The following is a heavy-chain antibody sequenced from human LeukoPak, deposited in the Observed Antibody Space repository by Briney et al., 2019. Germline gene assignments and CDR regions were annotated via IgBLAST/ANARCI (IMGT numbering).Heavy chain of an antibody. D-gene: IGHD6-13*01. CDR3: ARDDRENNGGYPAPDY. Sequence: GGSLRLSCAASGFTLSRHWMTWVRQAPGKGLEWVATTNQDGGAEYYVDSVKGRFTISRDNAKNSLYLQMNSLRVEDTAVYYCARDDRENNGGYPAPDYWGRGTLVTVSS. V-gene: IGHV3-7*05. CDR1: GFTLSRHW. J-gene: IGHJ4*02. CDR2: TNQDGGAE.